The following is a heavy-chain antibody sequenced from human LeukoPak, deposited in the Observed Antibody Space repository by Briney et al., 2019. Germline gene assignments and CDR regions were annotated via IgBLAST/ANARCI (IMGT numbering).Heavy chain of an antibody. CDR3: ARLGVGYCSSTSCYGRWFDP. J-gene: IGHJ5*02. CDR1: GGSISSYY. Sequence: SETLSLTCTLSGGSISSYYWSWIRQPPGKGLEWIGYIYTSGSTNDNPSLKSRVTISVDTSKNQFSLKLSSVTAADTAVYYCARLGVGYCSSTSCYGRWFDPWGQGTLVTVSS. D-gene: IGHD2-2*01. V-gene: IGHV4-4*09. CDR2: IYTSGST.